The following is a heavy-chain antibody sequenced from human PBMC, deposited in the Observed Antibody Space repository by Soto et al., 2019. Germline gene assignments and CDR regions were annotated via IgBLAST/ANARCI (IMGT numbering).Heavy chain of an antibody. CDR3: ARGVPVGAIGRFYFDS. V-gene: IGHV3-30-3*01. CDR1: GFTFSSHA. Sequence: GGSLRLSCAASGFTFSSHAMHWVRQAPGKGLEWVAVISYDGSNKYYADSVKGRSTISRDNSKSTLYLQMNSLRAEDTAVYYCARGVPVGAIGRFYFDSWGQGTLVTVS. CDR2: ISYDGSNK. D-gene: IGHD1-26*01. J-gene: IGHJ4*02.